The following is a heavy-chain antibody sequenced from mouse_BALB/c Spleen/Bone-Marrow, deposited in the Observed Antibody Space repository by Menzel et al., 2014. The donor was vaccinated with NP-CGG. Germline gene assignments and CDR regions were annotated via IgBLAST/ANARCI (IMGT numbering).Heavy chain of an antibody. V-gene: IGHV5-12-1*01. D-gene: IGHD2-3*01. CDR3: ARHEDGYYDAMDY. CDR2: ISSGGGST. CDR1: GFAFSSYD. Sequence: DVKLVESGGGLVKPGGSLKLSCAASGFAFSSYDMSWVRQTPEERLEWVAYISSGGGSTYYPDTVKGRFTISRDNAKNTLYLQMSSLKSEDTAMYYCARHEDGYYDAMDYWGQGTSVTVSS. J-gene: IGHJ4*01.